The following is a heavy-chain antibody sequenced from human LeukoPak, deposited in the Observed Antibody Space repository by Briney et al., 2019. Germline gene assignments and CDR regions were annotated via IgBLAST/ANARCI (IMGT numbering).Heavy chain of an antibody. Sequence: GGSLRLSCAASGFTFSSYSMNWVRQAPGKGLEWVSSISSSSSYIYYADSVKGRFTISRDNAKNSLYLQMNSLRAEDTAVYYCARRGRRWLQLGGEYYMDVWGKGTTVTVSS. V-gene: IGHV3-21*01. CDR1: GFTFSSYS. J-gene: IGHJ6*03. CDR2: ISSSSSYI. D-gene: IGHD5-24*01. CDR3: ARRGRRWLQLGGEYYMDV.